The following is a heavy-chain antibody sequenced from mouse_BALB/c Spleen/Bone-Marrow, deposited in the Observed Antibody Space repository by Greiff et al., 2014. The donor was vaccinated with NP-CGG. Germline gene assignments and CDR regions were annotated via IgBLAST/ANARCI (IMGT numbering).Heavy chain of an antibody. CDR1: DFNIKDAY. D-gene: IGHD1-1*01. V-gene: IGHV14-3*02. CDR3: AVYYYGRSSFAY. J-gene: IGHJ3*01. CDR2: IDPANVNT. Sequence: EVQLQESGAELVKPGASVKLSCTASDFNIKDAYMHWVKQRPEQSLEWIGRIDPANVNTKYDTKFQGKATITADTSSNTAYLLLSSLTSEDTAVYYCAVYYYGRSSFAYWGQGTLVTVSA.